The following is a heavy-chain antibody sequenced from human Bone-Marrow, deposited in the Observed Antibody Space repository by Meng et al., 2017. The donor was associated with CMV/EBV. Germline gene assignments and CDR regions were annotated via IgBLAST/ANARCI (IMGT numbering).Heavy chain of an antibody. V-gene: IGHV4-31*02. J-gene: IGHJ5*02. CDR3: ARDHYYDTNNYRRGWFDP. CDR2: IYYSGST. D-gene: IGHD3-22*01. CDR1: ISSGGYD. Sequence: ISSGGYDWTWIRQHPGKGLEWIGYIYYSGSTYYNPSLKSRVTMSVHMSKNQFSLKLSSVTAADTAVYYCARDHYYDTNNYRRGWFDPWGQGTLVTVSS.